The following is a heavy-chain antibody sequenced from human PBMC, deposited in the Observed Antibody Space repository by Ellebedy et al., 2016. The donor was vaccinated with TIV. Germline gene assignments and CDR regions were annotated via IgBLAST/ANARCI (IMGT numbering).Heavy chain of an antibody. Sequence: GESLKISCAASGFTFSIHAMGWVRQAPGKGLEWVSSAGGSDGSTFYADSVRGRFTISRDNAKNTMNLQMNSLRAEDTAVYYCAKRGDCSANNCLLRDWGQGTLVTVSS. J-gene: IGHJ1*01. CDR2: AGGSDGST. D-gene: IGHD2-15*01. CDR1: GFTFSIHA. CDR3: AKRGDCSANNCLLRD. V-gene: IGHV3-23*01.